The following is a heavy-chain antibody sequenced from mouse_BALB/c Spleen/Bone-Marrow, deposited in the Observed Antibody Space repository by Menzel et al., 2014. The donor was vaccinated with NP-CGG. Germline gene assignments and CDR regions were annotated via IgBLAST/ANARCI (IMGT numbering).Heavy chain of an antibody. V-gene: IGHV5-17*02. J-gene: IGHJ2*01. CDR3: VRGGYYVPSYFDS. CDR2: ISGGTSTI. CDR1: GFTFRSFG. Sequence: EVQVVESGGGLVQPGGSRKLSCAASGFTFRSFGMHWARQAPEKGLEWVAYISGGTSTIYYADTVKGQFTISRDNPNNTLFLQMASLRSEDTAMYYCVRGGYYVPSYFDSWGQGTTLTVSS. D-gene: IGHD2-3*01.